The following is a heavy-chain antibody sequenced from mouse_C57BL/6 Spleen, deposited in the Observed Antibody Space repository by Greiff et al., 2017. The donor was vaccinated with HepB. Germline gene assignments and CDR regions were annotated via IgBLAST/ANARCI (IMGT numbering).Heavy chain of an antibody. V-gene: IGHV1-82*01. Sequence: VQLQQSGPELVKPGASVKISCKASGYAFSSSWMNWVKQRPGKGLEWIGRIYPGDGDTNYNGKFKGKATLTADNSSSTAYMQLSSLTSEDSAVYFCARGEATEAYWGQGTLVTVSA. D-gene: IGHD3-2*02. CDR3: ARGEATEAY. CDR2: IYPGDGDT. CDR1: GYAFSSSW. J-gene: IGHJ3*01.